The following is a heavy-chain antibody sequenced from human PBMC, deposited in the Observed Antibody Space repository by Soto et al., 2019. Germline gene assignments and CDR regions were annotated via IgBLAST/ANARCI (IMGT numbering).Heavy chain of an antibody. Sequence: EVQLVESGGGLVQPGGSLRLSCAASGFTFSSYAMHWVRQAPGKGLEYVSAISRNGGSTYYANFVKGRFTISRDNSKNTLLLRLGRLRGEGMAVYYCASGECSSISCFAVILDDWGQGTLVIVS. CDR1: GFTFSSYA. V-gene: IGHV3-64*01. CDR3: ASGECSSISCFAVILDD. CDR2: ISRNGGST. J-gene: IGHJ4*02. D-gene: IGHD2-2*01.